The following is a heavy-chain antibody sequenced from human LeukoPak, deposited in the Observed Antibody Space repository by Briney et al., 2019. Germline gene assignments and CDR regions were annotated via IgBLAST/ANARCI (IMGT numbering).Heavy chain of an antibody. D-gene: IGHD2-15*01. J-gene: IGHJ6*03. CDR1: GFTFSYYN. V-gene: IGHV3-11*01. CDR3: ARVLRYCSGGNCYSGGLGYMDV. Sequence: KPGGSLRLSCAASGFTFSYYNMRWIRQAPGKGLEWVSSISRSGSTKYYADSVKGRFTISRDNAKNSLFLQMNSLRAEDTAVYYCARVLRYCSGGNCYSGGLGYMDVWGKGTTVTISS. CDR2: ISRSGSTK.